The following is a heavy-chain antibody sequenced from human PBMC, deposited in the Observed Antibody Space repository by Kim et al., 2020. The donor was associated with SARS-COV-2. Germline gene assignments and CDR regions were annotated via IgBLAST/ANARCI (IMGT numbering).Heavy chain of an antibody. V-gene: IGHV4-39*07. CDR2: GST. Sequence: GSTYYTPSLKSRVTISVDTSKNQFSLKLSSVTAADTAVYYCARRGAEDYWGQGTLVTVSS. J-gene: IGHJ4*02. CDR3: ARRGAEDY. D-gene: IGHD1-26*01.